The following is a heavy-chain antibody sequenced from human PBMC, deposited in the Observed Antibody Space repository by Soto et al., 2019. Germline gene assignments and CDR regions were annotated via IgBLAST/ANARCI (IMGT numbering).Heavy chain of an antibody. CDR1: GYTFTSYY. Sequence: ASVKVSCKASGYTFTSYYMHWVRQAPGQGLEWMGIINPSGGSTSYAQKFQGRVTMTRDTSTSTVYMELSSLRSEDTAVYYCARVFLTYYNILPGPPPGYYFNYGGREPR. CDR2: INPSGGST. D-gene: IGHD3-9*01. V-gene: IGHV1-46*03. CDR3: ARVFLTYYNILPGPPPGYYFNY. J-gene: IGHJ4*02.